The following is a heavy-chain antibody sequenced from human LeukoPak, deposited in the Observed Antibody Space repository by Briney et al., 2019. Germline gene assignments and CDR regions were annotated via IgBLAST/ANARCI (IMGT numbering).Heavy chain of an antibody. CDR3: ARVKAAAETYYYYYYMDV. D-gene: IGHD6-13*01. V-gene: IGHV4-34*01. CDR1: GGSFSGYY. J-gene: IGHJ6*03. CDR2: INHSGST. Sequence: SETLSLTCAVYGGSFSGYYWSWIRQPPGKGLEWIGEINHSGSTNYNPSLKSRVTISVDTSKNQFSLKLSSVTAADTAVYYCARVKAAAETYYYYYYMDVWGKGTTVTISS.